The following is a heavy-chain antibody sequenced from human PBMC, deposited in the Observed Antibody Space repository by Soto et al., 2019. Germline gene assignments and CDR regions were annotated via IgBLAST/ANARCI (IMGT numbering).Heavy chain of an antibody. CDR1: GFTFTSFA. V-gene: IGHV3-30*09. CDR3: ARRLTKTVSALGY. Sequence: LRLSCSASGFTFTSFAIHWVRQAPGKGLEWVAVISENGVNKYSAESVRGRFVISRDNSKNTVELEMNSLRPEDTAIYFCARRLTKTVSALGYWGQGTLVTV. J-gene: IGHJ4*02. D-gene: IGHD2-8*01. CDR2: ISENGVNK.